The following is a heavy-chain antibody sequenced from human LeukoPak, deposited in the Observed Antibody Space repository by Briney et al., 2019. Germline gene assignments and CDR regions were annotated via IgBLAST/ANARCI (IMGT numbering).Heavy chain of an antibody. Sequence: PSETLSLTCTVSGGSITSSSYDWRGIRQPPGKGLQGIGSIYYSGSTYYNPSLKRRFTIPVDTSKHQFALKLSSVTASDTPGYFCARDRGPAHSGWHGPPSNWFDPWGQGTLVTVSS. CDR1: GGSITSSSYD. V-gene: IGHV4-39*06. CDR3: ARDRGPAHSGWHGPPSNWFDP. D-gene: IGHD6-19*01. J-gene: IGHJ5*02. CDR2: IYYSGST.